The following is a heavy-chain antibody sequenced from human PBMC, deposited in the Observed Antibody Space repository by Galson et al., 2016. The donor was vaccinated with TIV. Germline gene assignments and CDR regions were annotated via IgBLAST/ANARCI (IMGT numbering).Heavy chain of an antibody. CDR1: GFSFDEYA. CDR3: VQTNIYLDAVVADGSFDI. V-gene: IGHV3-9*01. Sequence: YLRLSCAASGFSFDEYAMHCVRQAPRKGLEWVAGITRYSGNIGYADSVKGRITISRDNAKKSLYLQMTSLRTEDTALYYCVQTNIYLDAVVADGSFDIWGQGTMVAVS. CDR2: ITRYSGNI. J-gene: IGHJ3*02. D-gene: IGHD3-22*01.